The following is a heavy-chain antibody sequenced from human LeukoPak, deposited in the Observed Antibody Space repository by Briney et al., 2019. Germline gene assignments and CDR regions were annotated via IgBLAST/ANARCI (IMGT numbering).Heavy chain of an antibody. CDR3: ARGADSGYSSDD. V-gene: IGHV3-74*01. D-gene: IGHD3-9*01. CDR2: INSDGSNT. J-gene: IGHJ4*02. Sequence: GGSLRLSCAASGFTFSRYWMHWVRQGPGKGLVWVSRINSDGSNTRDADSVKGRFTISRDNAKNTLYLQMNSLRAEDTAVYYCARGADSGYSSDDWGQGTLVSVSS. CDR1: GFTFSRYW.